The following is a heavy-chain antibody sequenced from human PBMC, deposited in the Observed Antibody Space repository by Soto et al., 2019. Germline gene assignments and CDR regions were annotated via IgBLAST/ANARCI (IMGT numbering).Heavy chain of an antibody. J-gene: IGHJ4*02. D-gene: IGHD3-22*01. CDR2: LYYGRSA. CDR1: GDSISSYY. Sequence: QVQLQESGPGLVKPSETLSLTCAVSGDSISSYYCMWIRQPPGKGLESIGYLYYGRSANYNPSLRGRVTLSVDTSTNECWLTLSSMTAADTAGYCCALRSRAVVPEYWGQGALVTVSS. CDR3: ALRSRAVVPEY. V-gene: IGHV4-59*01.